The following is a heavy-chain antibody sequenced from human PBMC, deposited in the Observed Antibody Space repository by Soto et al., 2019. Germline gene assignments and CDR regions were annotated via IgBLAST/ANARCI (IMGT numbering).Heavy chain of an antibody. V-gene: IGHV3-23*01. D-gene: IGHD3-10*02. CDR3: AKAMDYYGRGGGMDV. CDR2: ISGSGDST. J-gene: IGHJ6*02. CDR1: GFSFSSYA. Sequence: PGGSLRLSCAASGFSFSSYAMSWVRQAPGKGLEWVSGISGSGDSTYYADSVKGRFTISRDNSKNTLYLQMNSLRAEDTAVYYCAKAMDYYGRGGGMDVWGQGTTVTVSS.